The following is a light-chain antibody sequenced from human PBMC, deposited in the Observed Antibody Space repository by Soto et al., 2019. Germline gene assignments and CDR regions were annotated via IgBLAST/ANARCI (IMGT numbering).Light chain of an antibody. CDR3: TSSTSSSPVV. J-gene: IGLJ2*01. CDR1: SSDVGGYNY. CDR2: EVS. Sequence: QSVLTQPASVSGSPGQSITISCTGTSSDVGGYNYVSWYQQHPGKAPKLMIYEVSNRPSGVSNRFSGTKSSNTASLTISRLEAEDEDDYYCTSSTSSSPVVFGGGTKLTVL. V-gene: IGLV2-14*01.